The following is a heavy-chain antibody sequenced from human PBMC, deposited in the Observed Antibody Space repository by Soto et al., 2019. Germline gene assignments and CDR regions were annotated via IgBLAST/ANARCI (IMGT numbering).Heavy chain of an antibody. V-gene: IGHV3-21*01. D-gene: IGHD6-13*01. CDR2: ISSSSSYI. CDR3: AREIYAAAGTFDY. J-gene: IGHJ4*02. CDR1: GFTFSSYS. Sequence: GGSLRLSCAASGFTFSSYSMNWVRQAPGKGLEWVSSISSSSSYIYYADSVKGRFTISRDNAKNSLYLQMNSLRAEDTAVYYCAREIYAAAGTFDYWGQGTLVTVPS.